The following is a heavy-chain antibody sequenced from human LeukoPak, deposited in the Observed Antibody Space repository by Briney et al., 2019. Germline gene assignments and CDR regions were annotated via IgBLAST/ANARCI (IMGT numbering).Heavy chain of an antibody. D-gene: IGHD6-19*01. CDR1: GFTFSTYW. J-gene: IGHJ4*02. CDR2: INSDGSST. CDR3: ARVGAVAGTGDY. V-gene: IGHV3-74*01. Sequence: GGSLRLSCAAPGFTFSTYWMHWVRQAPGKGLVWVSRINSDGSSTTYADSVKGRFTISRDNAKNTLYLQMNSLRAEETAVYYCARVGAVAGTGDYWGQGTLVTVSS.